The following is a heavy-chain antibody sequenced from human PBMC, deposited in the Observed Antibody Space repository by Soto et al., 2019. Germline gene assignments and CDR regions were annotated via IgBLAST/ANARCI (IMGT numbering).Heavy chain of an antibody. D-gene: IGHD3-3*01. CDR3: ARGFYGGNYYYYGMDV. V-gene: IGHV4-34*01. CDR1: GGSFSGYY. Sequence: PSDTLSLTCAVYGGSFSGYYWSWVRQPPGKGLEWIGEINHSGSTNYNPSLKSRVTISVDTSKNQFSLKLSSVTAADTAVYYCARGFYGGNYYYYGMDVWGQGTTVT. CDR2: INHSGST. J-gene: IGHJ6*02.